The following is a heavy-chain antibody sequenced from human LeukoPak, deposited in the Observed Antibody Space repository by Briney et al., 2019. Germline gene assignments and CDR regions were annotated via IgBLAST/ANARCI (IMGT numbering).Heavy chain of an antibody. D-gene: IGHD5-24*01. CDR3: ARRRDGYNYYYYYMDV. J-gene: IGHJ6*03. V-gene: IGHV3-23*01. CDR2: ISGSGGST. CDR1: GFTFSSYG. Sequence: GGSLRLSCAASGFTFSSYGMSWVRQAPGKGLEWVSAISGSGGSTYYADSVKGRFTISRDNSKNTLYLQMNSLRAEDTAVYYCARRRDGYNYYYYYMDVWGKGTTVTVSS.